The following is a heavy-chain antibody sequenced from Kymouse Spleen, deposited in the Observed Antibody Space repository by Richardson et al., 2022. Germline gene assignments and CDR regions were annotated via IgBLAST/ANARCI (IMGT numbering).Heavy chain of an antibody. CDR1: GFTFSGSA. CDR2: IRSKANSYAT. CDR3: TRSITGTTYYYYGMDV. J-gene: IGHJ6*02. Sequence: EVQLVESGGGLVQPGGSLKLSCAASGFTFSGSAMHWVRQASGKGLEWVGRIRSKANSYATAYAASVKGRFTISRDDSKNTAYLQMNSLKTEDTAVYYCTRSITGTTYYYYGMDVWGQGTTVTVSS. D-gene: IGHD1-7*01. V-gene: IGHV3-73*02.